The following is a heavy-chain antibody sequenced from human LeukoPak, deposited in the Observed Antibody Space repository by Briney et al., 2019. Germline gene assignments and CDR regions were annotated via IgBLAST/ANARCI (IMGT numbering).Heavy chain of an antibody. CDR2: IYYSGSI. V-gene: IGHV4-38-2*02. Sequence: SETLSLTCSVSGYSISNAYYWGWIRQPPGKGLEWIGSIYYSGSIFYNPSLKSRVTISIDTSKNHFSLKLSSVTAADTALYYCARADCSGGSCYTARKYFDSWGQGTLLTVSS. CDR3: ARADCSGGSCYTARKYFDS. CDR1: GYSISNAYY. D-gene: IGHD2-15*01. J-gene: IGHJ4*02.